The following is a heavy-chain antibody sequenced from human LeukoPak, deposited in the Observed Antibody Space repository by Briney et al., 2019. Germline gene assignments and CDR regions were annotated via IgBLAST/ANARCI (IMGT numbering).Heavy chain of an antibody. D-gene: IGHD2/OR15-2a*01. Sequence: GGSLRLSCAACGFTFSSYAMTWVRQAPGKGLEWISTISGSGANTYYADSVKGRFTISRDNSKNTLSLQMNSLRVEDTALYYCAKYSDSTGAHYFDYWGQGTLVNVSS. CDR3: AKYSDSTGAHYFDY. V-gene: IGHV3-23*01. CDR2: ISGSGANT. J-gene: IGHJ4*02. CDR1: GFTFSSYA.